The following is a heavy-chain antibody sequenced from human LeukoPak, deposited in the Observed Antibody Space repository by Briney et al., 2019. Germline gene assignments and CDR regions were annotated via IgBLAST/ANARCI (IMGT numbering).Heavy chain of an antibody. V-gene: IGHV1-2*02. CDR3: ARDVLVVVPAATSYYYYMDV. J-gene: IGHJ6*03. CDR1: GYTFTGYY. Sequence: ASVKVSCKASGYTFTGYYMHWVRQAPGQGLEWMAWINPNSGGTNYAQKFQGRVTMTRDTSISTAYMELSRLRSDDTAVYYCARDVLVVVPAATSYYYYMDVWGKGTTVTVSS. CDR2: INPNSGGT. D-gene: IGHD2-2*01.